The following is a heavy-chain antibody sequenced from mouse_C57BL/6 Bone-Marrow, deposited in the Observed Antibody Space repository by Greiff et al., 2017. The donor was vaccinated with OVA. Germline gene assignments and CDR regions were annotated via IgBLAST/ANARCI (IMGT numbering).Heavy chain of an antibody. Sequence: EVQLQESGPGLVKPSQSLSLTCSVPGYSITSGYYWNWIRQFPGNKLEWMGYISYDGSNNYNPSLKNRISITRDTSKNQFFLKLNSVTTEDTATYYCASYYYGSAWFAYWGQGTLVTVSA. CDR2: ISYDGSN. V-gene: IGHV3-6*01. D-gene: IGHD1-1*01. CDR1: GYSITSGYY. J-gene: IGHJ3*01. CDR3: ASYYYGSAWFAY.